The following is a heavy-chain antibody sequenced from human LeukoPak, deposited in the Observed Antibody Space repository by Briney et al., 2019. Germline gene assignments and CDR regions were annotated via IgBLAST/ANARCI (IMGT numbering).Heavy chain of an antibody. CDR1: GFTFSSYA. CDR2: ISGSGGST. V-gene: IGHV3-23*01. D-gene: IGHD2-2*01. Sequence: GGSLRLSCAASGFTFSSYAMSWVRQAPGKGLEWVSAISGSGGSTYYADSVKGRFTISRDNSKNTLYLQMNCLRAEDTAVYYCARDRVGLQVPAANTNWFDPWGQGTLVTVPS. CDR3: ARDRVGLQVPAANTNWFDP. J-gene: IGHJ5*02.